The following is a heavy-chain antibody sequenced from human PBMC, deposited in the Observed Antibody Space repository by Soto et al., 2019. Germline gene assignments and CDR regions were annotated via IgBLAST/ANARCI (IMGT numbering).Heavy chain of an antibody. J-gene: IGHJ6*02. V-gene: IGHV4-59*01. CDR3: ARGLLYVEMATIIYYYGMDV. D-gene: IGHD5-12*01. Sequence: SETLSLTCTVSGCSISRYYWSWIRQPPGKGLEWIGYIYYSGSTNYNPSLKSRVTISVDTSKNQFSLKLSSVTAADTAVYYCARGLLYVEMATIIYYYGMDVWGQGTTVTVSS. CDR1: GCSISRYY. CDR2: IYYSGST.